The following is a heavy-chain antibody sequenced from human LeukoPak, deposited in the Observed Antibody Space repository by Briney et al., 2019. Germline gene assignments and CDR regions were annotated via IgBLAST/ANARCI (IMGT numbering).Heavy chain of an antibody. CDR3: ARAWESIAGYYFDY. Sequence: SVKASCKASGGTFSSYAISWVRQAPGQGLEWMGRIIPILGIANYAQKFQGRVTITADKSTSTAYMELSSLRSEDTAVYYCARAWESIAGYYFDYWGQGTLVTVSS. CDR1: GGTFSSYA. D-gene: IGHD1-26*01. V-gene: IGHV1-69*04. CDR2: IIPILGIA. J-gene: IGHJ4*02.